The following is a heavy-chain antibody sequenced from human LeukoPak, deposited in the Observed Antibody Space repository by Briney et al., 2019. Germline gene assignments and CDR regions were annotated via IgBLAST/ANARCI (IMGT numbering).Heavy chain of an antibody. CDR3: AKRAPYGDHYYYYYGMDV. D-gene: IGHD4-17*01. Sequence: GGSLRLSCAASGFPFSSYAMSWVRQAPGKGVGWVSAISGSGGSTYYADSVKGRFTISRDNSKNTLYLQMNSLRAEDTAVYYCAKRAPYGDHYYYYYGMDVWGQGTTVTVSS. CDR1: GFPFSSYA. CDR2: ISGSGGST. V-gene: IGHV3-23*01. J-gene: IGHJ6*02.